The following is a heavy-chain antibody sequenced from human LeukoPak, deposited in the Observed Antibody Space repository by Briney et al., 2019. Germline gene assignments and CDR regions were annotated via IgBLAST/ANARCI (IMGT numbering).Heavy chain of an antibody. CDR3: ARERTGWYFDY. V-gene: IGHV3-30-3*01. Sequence: PGGSLRLSCAASGFTFSSYAIHWVRQASGKGLEWVTMISYDGNNKYYADSVKGRFTISRDNSKNTLYLQMNSLRPEDTAVYYCARERTGWYFDYWGQGALVTVSS. J-gene: IGHJ4*02. CDR2: ISYDGNNK. D-gene: IGHD3/OR15-3a*01. CDR1: GFTFSSYA.